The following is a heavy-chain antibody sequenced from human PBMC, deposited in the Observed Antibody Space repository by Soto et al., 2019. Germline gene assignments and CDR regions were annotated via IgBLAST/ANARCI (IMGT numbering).Heavy chain of an antibody. V-gene: IGHV1-69*12. J-gene: IGHJ6*02. D-gene: IGHD3-3*01. CDR2: IIPIFGTA. Sequence: QVQLVQSGAEVKKPGSSVKVSCKASGGTFSSYAISWVRQAPGQGLEWMGGIIPIFGTADYAQKFQGRVTITADESTSTAFMDLSSLRSEDTAVYYCARHDDPHSYYYGMDVWGQGTTVTVSS. CDR1: GGTFSSYA. CDR3: ARHDDPHSYYYGMDV.